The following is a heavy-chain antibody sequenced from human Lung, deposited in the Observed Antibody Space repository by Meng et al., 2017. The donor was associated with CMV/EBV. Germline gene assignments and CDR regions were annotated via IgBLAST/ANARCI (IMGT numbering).Heavy chain of an antibody. CDR3: ATDGRGYSYGKYYYYYGMDV. J-gene: IGHJ6*02. Sequence: ASVKVSCKVSGYTLTELSMHWVRQAPGKGLEWMGGFDPEDGETIYAQKFQGRVTMTEDTSTDTAYMELSSLRSEDTAVYYCATDGRGYSYGKYYYYYGMDVWGQGXTVTAP. D-gene: IGHD5-18*01. CDR2: FDPEDGET. V-gene: IGHV1-24*01. CDR1: GYTLTELS.